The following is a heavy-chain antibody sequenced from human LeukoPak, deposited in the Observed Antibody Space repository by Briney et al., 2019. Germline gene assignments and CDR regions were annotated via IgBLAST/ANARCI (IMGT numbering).Heavy chain of an antibody. CDR3: ARDGDWSQRWFDP. D-gene: IGHD3/OR15-3a*01. V-gene: IGHV4-61*01. J-gene: IGHJ5*02. CDR2: IYYSGST. Sequence: PSETLSLTCTVSGGSVSSGSYYWSWIRQPPGKGLEWIGCIYYSGSTNYNPSLKSRVTISVDTSKNQFSLKLSSVTAADTAVYYCARDGDWSQRWFDPWGQGTLVTVSS. CDR1: GGSVSSGSYY.